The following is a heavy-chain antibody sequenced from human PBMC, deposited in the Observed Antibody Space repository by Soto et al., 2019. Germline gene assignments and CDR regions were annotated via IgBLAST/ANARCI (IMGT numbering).Heavy chain of an antibody. CDR1: GSTFPNYY. V-gene: IGHV1-46*03. CDR2: INPSGTTT. J-gene: IGHJ4*02. D-gene: IGHD7-27*01. Sequence: ASVKVSCKASGSTFPNYYMHWVRQAPGQGLEWMGTINPSGTTTTYAQKFQGRVTMTRDTSTSTVYMELSSLRFEDTAVYYCATAQAWAMHDYWGQGTLVTVSS. CDR3: ATAQAWAMHDY.